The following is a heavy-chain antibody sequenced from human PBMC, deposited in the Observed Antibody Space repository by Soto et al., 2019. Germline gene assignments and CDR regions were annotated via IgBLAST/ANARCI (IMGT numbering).Heavy chain of an antibody. CDR3: ARSKAGYAPFDY. CDR1: GGSISSYY. Sequence: PSETLSLTCTVSGGSISSYYWSWIRQPPGKGLEWIGYIYYSGSTNYNPSLKSRVTISVDTSKNQLSLKLSSVTAAGTAVYYCARSKAGYAPFDYWGQGTLVTVSS. V-gene: IGHV4-59*01. J-gene: IGHJ4*02. D-gene: IGHD2-2*01. CDR2: IYYSGST.